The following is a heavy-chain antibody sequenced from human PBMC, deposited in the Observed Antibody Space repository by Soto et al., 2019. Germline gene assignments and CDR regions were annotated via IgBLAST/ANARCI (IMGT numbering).Heavy chain of an antibody. CDR3: ARDGFTTSYSAIRRYALHI. D-gene: IGHD1-26*01. CDR1: GDSISSDY. Sequence: QVQLQESGPGLVKPSETLSLTCSVSGDSISSDYWAWIRQPPGKGLEWIGNVFYSGTPNYNPSLKGRVIISVGRSKNQFSLQLTSVAAADTAIYYCARDGFTTSYSAIRRYALHIWCQGTMVSVSS. CDR2: VFYSGTP. J-gene: IGHJ3*02. V-gene: IGHV4-59*01.